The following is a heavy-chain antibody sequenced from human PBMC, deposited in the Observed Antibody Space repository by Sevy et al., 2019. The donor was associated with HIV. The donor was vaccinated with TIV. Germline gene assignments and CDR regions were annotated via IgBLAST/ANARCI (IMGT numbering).Heavy chain of an antibody. Sequence: GGSLRLSCTASGFTFGDYCMSWVRQAPGKGLEWVAFLKSDVYGGTLDNAASVRGRFVISRDDSKTIAYLQMNDLKTEDTGVYYCTRWKAAQSIFDYWGQGALVTVSS. CDR1: GFTFGDYC. CDR2: LKSDVYGGTL. D-gene: IGHD6-13*01. CDR3: TRWKAAQSIFDY. V-gene: IGHV3-49*04. J-gene: IGHJ4*02.